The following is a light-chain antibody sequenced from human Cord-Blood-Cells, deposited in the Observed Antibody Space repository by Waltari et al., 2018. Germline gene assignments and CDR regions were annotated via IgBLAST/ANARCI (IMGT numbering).Light chain of an antibody. J-gene: IGLJ3*02. CDR3: SSYTSSSTLWV. CDR2: DVS. V-gene: IGLV2-14*01. Sequence: QSALTQPASVSGSPGLSITISCTGTSSDDGGYNYVSWYQQHPCKAHNLMISDVSKPPSGVSNRFSGSKSGNTASLTISGLQAEDEADYYCSSYTSSSTLWVFGGGTKLTVL. CDR1: SSDDGGYNY.